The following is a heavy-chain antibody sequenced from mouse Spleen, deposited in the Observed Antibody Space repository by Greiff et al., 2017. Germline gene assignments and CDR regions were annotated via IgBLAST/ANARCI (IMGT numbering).Heavy chain of an antibody. Sequence: EVQLVESGGGLVKPGGSLKLSCAASGFTFSSYGMSWVRQTPEKRLEWVATISGGGSYTYYPDSVKGRFTISRDNAKNNLYLQMSSLRSEDTALYYCARQGIWYYAMDYWGQGTSVTVSS. CDR1: GFTFSSYG. CDR2: ISGGGSYT. J-gene: IGHJ4*01. V-gene: IGHV5-9-2*01. CDR3: ARQGIWYYAMDY.